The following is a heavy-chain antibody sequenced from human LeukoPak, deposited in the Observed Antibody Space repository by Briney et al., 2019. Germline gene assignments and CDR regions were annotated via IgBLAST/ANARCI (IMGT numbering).Heavy chain of an antibody. J-gene: IGHJ6*02. D-gene: IGHD3-3*01. Sequence: GGSLRLSCAASGFTFSSYAMSWVRQAPGKGLEWVSAISGSGGSTYYAASAKGRFTISRDNSKNTLYLQMNSLRAEDTAVYYCAKGDYDFWSGPPGYYYYGMDVWGQGTTVTVSS. V-gene: IGHV3-23*01. CDR2: ISGSGGST. CDR3: AKGDYDFWSGPPGYYYYGMDV. CDR1: GFTFSSYA.